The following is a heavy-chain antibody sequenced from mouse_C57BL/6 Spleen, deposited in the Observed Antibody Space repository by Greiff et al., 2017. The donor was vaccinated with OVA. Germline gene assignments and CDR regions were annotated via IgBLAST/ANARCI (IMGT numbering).Heavy chain of an antibody. CDR3: ARNYGSSPFDY. D-gene: IGHD1-1*01. CDR2: IDPSDSYT. Sequence: QVQLQQPGAELVMPGASVKLSCKASGYTFTRYWMDWVKQRPGQGLEWIGEIDPSDSYTNYNQKFKGKSTFTVDKSSSTAYLQLSSLTSEDSAGYFCARNYGSSPFDYWGQGTTLTVSS. CDR1: GYTFTRYW. V-gene: IGHV1-69*01. J-gene: IGHJ2*01.